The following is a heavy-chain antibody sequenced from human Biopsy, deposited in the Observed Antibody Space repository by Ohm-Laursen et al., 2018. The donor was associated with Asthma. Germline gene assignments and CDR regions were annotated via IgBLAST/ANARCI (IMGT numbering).Heavy chain of an antibody. Sequence: SSVKVSCKTSGYTFNSAGITWVRQAPGQGLEWMGWISVYNGNTKVAQKLQDRVTMITDTSTSTAYMELRSLRSDDTAVYFCARAVDYSHYYGIDVWGQGTLVTVSS. J-gene: IGHJ4*02. V-gene: IGHV1-18*01. CDR2: ISVYNGNT. D-gene: IGHD1-26*01. CDR1: GYTFNSAG. CDR3: ARAVDYSHYYGIDV.